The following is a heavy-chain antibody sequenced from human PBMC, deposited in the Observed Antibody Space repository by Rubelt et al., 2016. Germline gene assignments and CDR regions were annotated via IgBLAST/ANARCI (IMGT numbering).Heavy chain of an antibody. CDR3: ARANHPYGGNSLGTFDI. J-gene: IGHJ3*02. V-gene: IGHV3-33*01. Sequence: GGGVVQPGRSLRLSSAASGFTFSSYGMHWVRQAPGKGLEWVAVIWYDGSNKYYADSVKGRFTISRDNSKNTLYLQMNSLRAEDTAVYYCARANHPYGGNSLGTFDIWGQGTMVTVSS. D-gene: IGHD4-23*01. CDR2: IWYDGSNK. CDR1: GFTFSSYG.